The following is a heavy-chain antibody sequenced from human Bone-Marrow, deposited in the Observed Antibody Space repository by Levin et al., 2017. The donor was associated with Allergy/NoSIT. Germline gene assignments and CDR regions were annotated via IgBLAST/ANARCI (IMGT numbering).Heavy chain of an antibody. Sequence: LSLTCAASGLTFSSYWMTWVRQAPGKGLEWVANINQDGSEKYYVDSVKGRFTISRDNAKNSLYLQMNSLRAEDTAFYYCATGPQWLAFDYWGQGTLVSVSS. CDR3: ATGPQWLAFDY. J-gene: IGHJ4*02. CDR2: INQDGSEK. D-gene: IGHD6-19*01. V-gene: IGHV3-7*01. CDR1: GLTFSSYW.